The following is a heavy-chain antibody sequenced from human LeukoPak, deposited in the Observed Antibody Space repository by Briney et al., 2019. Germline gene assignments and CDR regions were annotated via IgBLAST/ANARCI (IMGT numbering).Heavy chain of an antibody. CDR1: GGSFSGYY. J-gene: IGHJ4*02. CDR2: INHSGST. Sequence: KPSETLSLTCAVYGGSFSGYYWSWIRQPPGKGLEWIGEINHSGSTNYNPSLKSRVTISLDTSKNQFSLKLSSVTAADTAIYYCARHAPSPHSGNHAYWGQGTLVAVSS. CDR3: ARHAPSPHSGNHAY. V-gene: IGHV4-34*01. D-gene: IGHD1-14*01.